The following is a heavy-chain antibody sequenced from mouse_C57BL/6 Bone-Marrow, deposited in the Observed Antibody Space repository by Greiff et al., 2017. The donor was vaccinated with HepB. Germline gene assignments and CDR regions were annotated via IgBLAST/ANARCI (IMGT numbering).Heavy chain of an antibody. D-gene: IGHD1-1*01. Sequence: VQVVESGPGLVQPSQSLSITCTVSGFSLTSYGVHWVRQSPGKGLEWLGVIWSGGSTDYNAAFISRLSISKDNSKSQVFFKMNSLQADDTAIYYCARNFPYYYGSSFYAMDYCGQGTAVTVSS. V-gene: IGHV2-2*01. CDR1: GFSLTSYG. CDR3: ARNFPYYYGSSFYAMDY. J-gene: IGHJ4*01. CDR2: IWSGGST.